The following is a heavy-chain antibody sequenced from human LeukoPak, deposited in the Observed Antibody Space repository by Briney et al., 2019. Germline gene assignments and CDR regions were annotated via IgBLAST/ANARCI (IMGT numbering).Heavy chain of an antibody. Sequence: PGGSLRLSCAASGFTFSSYAMSWVRQAPGKRLEWVSAISGSGGSTYYADSVKGRFTISRDNSKNTLYLQMNSLRAEDTAVYYCAKCLPDFWSGFYPGSFDPWGQGTLVTVSS. D-gene: IGHD3-3*01. CDR1: GFTFSSYA. V-gene: IGHV3-23*01. J-gene: IGHJ5*02. CDR3: AKCLPDFWSGFYPGSFDP. CDR2: ISGSGGST.